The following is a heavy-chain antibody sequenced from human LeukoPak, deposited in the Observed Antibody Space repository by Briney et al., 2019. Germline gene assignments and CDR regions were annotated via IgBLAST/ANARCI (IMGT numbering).Heavy chain of an antibody. CDR3: ARDQDPGYSGYYRPGN. V-gene: IGHV1-24*01. D-gene: IGHD5-12*01. CDR2: FDPEDGET. Sequence: VASVKVSCKVSGYTLTELSMHWVRQAPGKGLEWMGGFDPEDGETIYAQKFQGRVTMTTDTSTSTAYMELRSLRSDDTAVYYCARDQDPGYSGYYRPGNWGQGTLVTVSS. J-gene: IGHJ4*02. CDR1: GYTLTELS.